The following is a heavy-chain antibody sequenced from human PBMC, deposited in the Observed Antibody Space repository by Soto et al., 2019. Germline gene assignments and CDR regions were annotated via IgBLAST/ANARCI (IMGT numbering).Heavy chain of an antibody. V-gene: IGHV3-30*18. CDR3: AKAGGKVSTQFDP. J-gene: IGHJ5*02. CDR1: GFSFSTYG. CDR2: ISNEGRST. Sequence: GGSLSLSCAASGFSFSTYGMHWVRQTPGKGLEWVALISNEGRSTYYADSVKGRFTISRDNSRNTLYLQMNSLRTEDTAIYYWAKAGGKVSTQFDPWGKGTLVTV. D-gene: IGHD2-8*01.